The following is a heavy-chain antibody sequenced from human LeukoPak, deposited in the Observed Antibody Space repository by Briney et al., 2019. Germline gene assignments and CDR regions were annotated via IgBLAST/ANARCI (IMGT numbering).Heavy chain of an antibody. Sequence: GGSLRLSCAASGFTFSSYSMNWVRQAPGKGLGWVSYISSSSSTIYYADSVKGRFTISRDNAKNSLYLQMNSLRAEDTAVYYCASLRGYSYGYVDYWGQGTLVTVSS. D-gene: IGHD5-18*01. CDR3: ASLRGYSYGYVDY. J-gene: IGHJ4*02. CDR1: GFTFSSYS. V-gene: IGHV3-48*04. CDR2: ISSSSSTI.